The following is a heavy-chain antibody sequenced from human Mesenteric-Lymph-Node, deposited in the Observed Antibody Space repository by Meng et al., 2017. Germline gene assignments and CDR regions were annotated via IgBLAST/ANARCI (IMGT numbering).Heavy chain of an antibody. CDR2: ISSSGTI. CDR3: ARGYSGTYRVDY. CDR1: GFMFSSYE. J-gene: IGHJ4*02. V-gene: IGHV3-48*03. Sequence: GESLKISCVASGFMFSSYEMNWVRQAPGKGLEWVSYISSSGTIADSVKGRFTVSRDNARNTLHLQMNSLRAEDTAVYYCARGYSGTYRVDYWGQGALVTVSS. D-gene: IGHD1-26*01.